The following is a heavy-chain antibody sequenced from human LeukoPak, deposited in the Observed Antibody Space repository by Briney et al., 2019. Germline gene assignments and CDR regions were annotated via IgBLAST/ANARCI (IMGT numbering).Heavy chain of an antibody. CDR3: AKVSSGQLWSNFDY. V-gene: IGHV3-23*01. J-gene: IGHJ4*02. CDR1: GFTFSSYA. CDR2: ISGSGGST. Sequence: GGSLRLSCAASGFTFSSYAMSWVRQAPGKGLEWVSAISGSGGSTYYADSVKGRFTISRDNSKSTLYLQMNSLRAEDTAVYYCAKVSSGQLWSNFDYWGQGTLVTVSS. D-gene: IGHD5-18*01.